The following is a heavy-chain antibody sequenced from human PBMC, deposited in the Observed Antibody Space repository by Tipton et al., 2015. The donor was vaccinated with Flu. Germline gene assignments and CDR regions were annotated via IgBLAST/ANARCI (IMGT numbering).Heavy chain of an antibody. CDR2: ISSSSSYI. V-gene: IGHV3-21*01. D-gene: IGHD3-16*01. CDR1: GFTFSSYS. J-gene: IGHJ6*02. CDR3: ARALGGGGSYAIYYYYGMDV. Sequence: SLRLSCAASGFTFSSYSMNWVRQAPGKGLEWVSSISSSSSYIYYADSVKGRFTISRDNAKNSLYLQMNSLRAEDTAVYYCARALGGGGSYAIYYYYGMDVWGQGTTVTVSS.